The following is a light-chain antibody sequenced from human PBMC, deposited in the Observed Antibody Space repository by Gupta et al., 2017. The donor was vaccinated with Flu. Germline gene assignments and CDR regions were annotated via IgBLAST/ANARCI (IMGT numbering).Light chain of an antibody. V-gene: IGKV1-39*01. CDR1: EIINTY. Sequence: PSSLSASVGDRVTITCRTSEIINTYLNWYQQKPVKAPKLLIYVASHLQSGVPSRFSGSGSGTDFTLTISNIHREDFATYYCQRSQSSLLTFGAGTKVE. J-gene: IGKJ4*01. CDR3: QRSQSSLLT. CDR2: VAS.